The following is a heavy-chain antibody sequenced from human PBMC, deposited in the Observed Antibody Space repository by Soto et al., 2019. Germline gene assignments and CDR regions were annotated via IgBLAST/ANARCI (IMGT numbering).Heavy chain of an antibody. CDR2: IYYSGST. Sequence: QVQLQESGPGLVKPSQTLSLTCTVSGGSISSGGYYCSWIRQHPGKGLEWIGYIYYSGSTYYNYYLPSLKSRVTISVDTSKNQSSLKLSSVTAADTAVYYCARTPLLWGQGTLVTGSS. V-gene: IGHV4-31*03. D-gene: IGHD1-26*01. J-gene: IGHJ4*02. CDR3: ARTPLL. CDR1: GGSISSGGYY.